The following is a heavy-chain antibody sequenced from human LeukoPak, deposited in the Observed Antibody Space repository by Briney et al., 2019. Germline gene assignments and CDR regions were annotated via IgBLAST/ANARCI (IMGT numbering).Heavy chain of an antibody. Sequence: GGSLRLSCTASGFTFSSTWMHWVRQAPGKGLVWVSRINSDGSSTIYADSVKGRFTISRDNAKNTLYLQMNSLGAEDAAVYYCARDRSYTADYWGRGPLVTVSS. CDR3: ARDRSYTADY. J-gene: IGHJ4*02. D-gene: IGHD2-2*02. CDR1: GFTFSSTW. CDR2: INSDGSST. V-gene: IGHV3-74*01.